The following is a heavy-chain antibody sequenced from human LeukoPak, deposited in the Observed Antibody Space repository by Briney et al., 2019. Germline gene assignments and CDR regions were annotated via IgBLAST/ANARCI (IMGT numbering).Heavy chain of an antibody. CDR3: AASKGLTDAFDI. CDR2: IWYDGSNK. D-gene: IGHD6-19*01. J-gene: IGHJ3*02. Sequence: PGGSLRLSCAASGFTFSSYGMHWVRQAPGKGLEWVAVIWYDGSNKYYADSVKGRFTISRDNSKNTLYLQMNNLRAEDTAVYYCAASKGLTDAFDIWGQGTMVTVSS. V-gene: IGHV3-33*01. CDR1: GFTFSSYG.